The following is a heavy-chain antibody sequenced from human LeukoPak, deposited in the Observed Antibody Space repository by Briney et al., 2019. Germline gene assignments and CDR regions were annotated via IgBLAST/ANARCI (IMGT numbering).Heavy chain of an antibody. Sequence: ASETLSLTCALYGGSFSGYYWSWIRHPPGEGREWIGEINHSGSTNYNPSLKSRVTISVDTSKNQCSLKLSSVTAADTAVYYCTCFDGGDFDYWGQGTLVTVSS. CDR1: GGSFSGYY. CDR2: INHSGST. J-gene: IGHJ4*02. D-gene: IGHD3-16*01. V-gene: IGHV4-34*01. CDR3: TCFDGGDFDY.